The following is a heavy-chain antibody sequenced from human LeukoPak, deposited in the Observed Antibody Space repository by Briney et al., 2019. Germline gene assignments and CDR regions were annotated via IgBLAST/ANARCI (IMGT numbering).Heavy chain of an antibody. CDR2: IYPGDSDT. V-gene: IGHV5-51*01. D-gene: IGHD2-21*01. J-gene: IGHJ6*03. Sequence: PGESLKISCQGPRSRFTSYWSCCVRQMPGKGLEWMGIIYPGDSDTRYSPSFQGQVTISADKSISTAYLQWSSLKATTPAIYNCPTQPPAGLWVDYYYLDVWGKGTTVTVSS. CDR3: PTQPPAGLWVDYYYLDV. CDR1: RSRFTSYW.